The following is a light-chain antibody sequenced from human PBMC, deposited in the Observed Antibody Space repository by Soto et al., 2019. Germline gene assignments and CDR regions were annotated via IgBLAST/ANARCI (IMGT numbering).Light chain of an antibody. J-gene: IGKJ4*01. Sequence: DIVMTQSPDSLAVSLGERATINCKSSQSVLYNSADKNYLAWYQQTPGQPPKLLIYWASTRDSGVPDRFSGSGSGADFTLTISSLQAEDVAVYYCQQYYTTLTFGGGTKVEIK. V-gene: IGKV4-1*01. CDR1: QSVLYNSADKNY. CDR3: QQYYTTLT. CDR2: WAS.